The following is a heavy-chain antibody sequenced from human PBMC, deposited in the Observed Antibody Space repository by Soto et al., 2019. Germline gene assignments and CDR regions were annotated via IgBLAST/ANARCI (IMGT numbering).Heavy chain of an antibody. CDR1: GGSISSGSYY. Sequence: SSETLSLTCTVSGGSISSGSYYWGWIRQSPGKGLEWIGSIYYSGSTYYNPSLKSRVTISVDTSKNQFSLKLSSVTAADTAVYYCARQPSGWLGMRAFDIWGQGTMVPSPQ. CDR3: ARQPSGWLGMRAFDI. J-gene: IGHJ3*02. D-gene: IGHD6-19*01. V-gene: IGHV4-39*01. CDR2: IYYSGST.